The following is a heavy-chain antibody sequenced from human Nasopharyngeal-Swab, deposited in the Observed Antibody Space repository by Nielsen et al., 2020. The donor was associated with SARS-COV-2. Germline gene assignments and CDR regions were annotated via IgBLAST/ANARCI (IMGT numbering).Heavy chain of an antibody. CDR3: ARGSHHGTFDY. Sequence: SETLSLTCTVSGGSISSGFYYWSWIRQHPGKGLEWIGYIYYSGSTYYNPSLKSRVTISVDTSKNQFSLKLSSVTAADTAVYYCARGSHHGTFDYWGQGTLVTVSS. D-gene: IGHD1-1*01. J-gene: IGHJ4*02. CDR1: GGSISSGFYY. CDR2: IYYSGST. V-gene: IGHV4-31*03.